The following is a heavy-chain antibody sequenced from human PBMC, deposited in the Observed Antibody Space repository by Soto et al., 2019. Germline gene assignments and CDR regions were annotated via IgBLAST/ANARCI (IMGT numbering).Heavy chain of an antibody. CDR1: GFTFSDYY. Sequence: QVQLVESGGGLVKPGGSLRLSCAASGFTFSDYYMNWVRQAPGKGLEWVSSISGSGGTIFYADSVKGRFTISRDNAKNSLFLQMNSLRAEDTAVYYWASPGVANDYRKQWFDYWGQGPLVTVSS. CDR2: ISGSGGTI. CDR3: ASPGVANDYRKQWFDY. V-gene: IGHV3-11*01. J-gene: IGHJ4*02. D-gene: IGHD4-4*01.